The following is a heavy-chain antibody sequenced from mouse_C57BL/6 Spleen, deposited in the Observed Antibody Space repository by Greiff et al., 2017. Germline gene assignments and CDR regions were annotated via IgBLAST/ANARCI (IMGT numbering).Heavy chain of an antibody. CDR1: GYAFSSSW. Sequence: QVQLKQSGPELVKPGASVKISCKASGYAFSSSWMNWVKQRPGKGLEWIGRIYPGDGDTNYNGKFKGKATLTADKSSSTAYMQLSSLTAEDSAVYFCATFFFDYWGQGTTLTVSS. CDR2: IYPGDGDT. V-gene: IGHV1-82*01. J-gene: IGHJ2*01. CDR3: ATFFFDY.